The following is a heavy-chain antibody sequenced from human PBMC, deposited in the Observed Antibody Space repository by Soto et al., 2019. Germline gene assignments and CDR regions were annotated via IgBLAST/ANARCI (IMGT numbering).Heavy chain of an antibody. J-gene: IGHJ5*02. CDR3: AREYCSSTSCYTWEENWLDT. CDR2: ISSDGSSK. CDR1: GFTFSSYA. V-gene: IGHV3-30-3*01. D-gene: IGHD2-2*02. Sequence: PGGSLRLSCAASGFTFSSYAMHCVRQAPCKGLEWVAVISSDGSSKYYADSVKGRFTISRDNSKNTLYLQMNSLRAEDTAVYYCAREYCSSTSCYTWEENWLDTWGQGTRVTVSS.